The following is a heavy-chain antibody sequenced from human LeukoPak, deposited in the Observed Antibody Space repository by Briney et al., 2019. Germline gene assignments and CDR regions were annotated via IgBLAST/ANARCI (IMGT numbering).Heavy chain of an antibody. J-gene: IGHJ5*02. CDR2: IKEDGSKF. Sequence: PGGSLRLSCTASGFTFSNSWMHWVRQAPGKGLEWVANIKEDGSKFYYVNSVKGRFTISRDNAKNSLYLQMNSLRVDDTAVYYCAGPKFDLWGQGTLVTVSS. CDR1: GFTFSNSW. CDR3: AGPKFDL. V-gene: IGHV3-7*03.